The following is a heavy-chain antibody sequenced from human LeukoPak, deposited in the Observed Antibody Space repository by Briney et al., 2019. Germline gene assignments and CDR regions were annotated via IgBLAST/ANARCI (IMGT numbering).Heavy chain of an antibody. CDR3: AREEYSSSPWHY. J-gene: IGHJ4*02. V-gene: IGHV3-7*01. Sequence: GGSLRLSCVASGFTFGKYWMSWVRQAPGKGLEWVANIKLDGSEKNYVDSVKGRFTISRDNTKNSLYLQMNSLRAEDTAVYYCAREEYSSSPWHYWGQGTLVTVSS. CDR1: GFTFGKYW. CDR2: IKLDGSEK. D-gene: IGHD6-6*01.